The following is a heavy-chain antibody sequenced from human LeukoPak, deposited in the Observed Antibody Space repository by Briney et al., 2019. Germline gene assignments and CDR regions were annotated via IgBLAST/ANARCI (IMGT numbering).Heavy chain of an antibody. V-gene: IGHV3-33*01. Sequence: PGGSLRLSCAASGFTFSNYGVHWVRQAPGKGLEWVAVIRFDGSTKYYADSVRGRFTISRDNSKNTVYLEMNSLRAEDTAVYYCARAYSRESSYDFVFENWGQGTLVSVSS. CDR3: ARAYSRESSYDFVFEN. D-gene: IGHD5-12*01. CDR1: GFTFSNYG. J-gene: IGHJ4*02. CDR2: IRFDGSTK.